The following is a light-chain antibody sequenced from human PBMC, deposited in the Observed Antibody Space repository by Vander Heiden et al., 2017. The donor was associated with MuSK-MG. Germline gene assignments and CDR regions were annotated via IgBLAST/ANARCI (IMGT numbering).Light chain of an antibody. CDR1: NSNIGSNT. V-gene: IGLV1-44*01. CDR2: GNY. J-gene: IGLJ2*01. Sequence: QSVLTQPPSASGTPGQRVTISCSGSNSNIGSNTVHWYQQLPGTAPKLLIYGNYQRPSGVPDRFSGSKSGTSASLAINGLQSEDEADYYCAAWDDSLNGVLFGGGTKLTAL. CDR3: AAWDDSLNGVL.